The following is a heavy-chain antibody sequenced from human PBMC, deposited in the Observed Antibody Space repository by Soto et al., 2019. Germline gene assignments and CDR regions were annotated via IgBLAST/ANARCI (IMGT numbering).Heavy chain of an antibody. CDR3: ARRPAAGPFYS. CDR2: IYYTGST. Sequence: PSETLSLTCTGSGDSIRSYYWNWIRQPPGKGLEWIGYIYYTGSTDYNPSLKSRVTMSLDTSKSQFSLKLSSVTAADTAVYYCARRPAAGPFYSRGQRTPVTVSS. D-gene: IGHD6-13*01. J-gene: IGHJ1*01. V-gene: IGHV4-59*08. CDR1: GDSIRSYY.